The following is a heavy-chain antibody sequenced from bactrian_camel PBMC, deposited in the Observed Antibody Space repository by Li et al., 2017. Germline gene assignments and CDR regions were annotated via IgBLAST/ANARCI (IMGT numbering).Heavy chain of an antibody. Sequence: QLVESGGGSVQTGGSLRLSCAASGYTYSSNCMGWFRQAPGKEREAVATIDTDGGTFYAVSVKGRFTISKDNAKNTLYLQMNSLKPEDTAMYYCAARRLGW. D-gene: IGHD6*01. V-gene: IGHV3S55*01. CDR1: GYTYSSNC. CDR2: IDTDGGT.